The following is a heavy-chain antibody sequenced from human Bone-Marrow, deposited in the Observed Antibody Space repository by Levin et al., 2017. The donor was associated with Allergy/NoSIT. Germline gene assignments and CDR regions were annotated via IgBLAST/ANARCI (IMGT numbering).Heavy chain of an antibody. J-gene: IGHJ4*02. CDR3: AKNLQGDWNYGHDY. Sequence: GESLKISCAASGFTFKYYAMNWVRQAPGRGLEWVSIISVSGVDTYYADSVKGRFTISRDNSENTLYLQMDGLRVEDTAVYYCAKNLQGDWNYGHDYWGQGTLVTVSS. V-gene: IGHV3-23*01. CDR2: ISVSGVDT. CDR1: GFTFKYYA. D-gene: IGHD1-7*01.